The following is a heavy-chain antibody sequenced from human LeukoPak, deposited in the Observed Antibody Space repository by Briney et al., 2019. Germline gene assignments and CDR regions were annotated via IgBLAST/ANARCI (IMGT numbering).Heavy chain of an antibody. CDR3: XXXXLXXXDP. J-gene: IGHJ5*02. CDR1: GFTFDDYG. Sequence: GGSLRLSCAASGFTFDDYGMSWVRQAPGXGLEWVSGINWNGGSTGYADSVKGRFTISRDNAKNSLYLQMNSLRAEDTALYYCXXXXLXXXDPXGQGTLVTXXS. V-gene: IGHV3-20*04. CDR2: INWNGGST.